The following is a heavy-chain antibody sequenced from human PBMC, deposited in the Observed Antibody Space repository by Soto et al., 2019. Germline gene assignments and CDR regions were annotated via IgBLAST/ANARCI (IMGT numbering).Heavy chain of an antibody. CDR3: AKGNAAMVTDSDY. Sequence: EVQLLESGGGLVQPGGSLRLSCAASGFTFSSYAMSWVRQAPGKGLGRVSAISGRGGSTYYADSVKGRFTISRDKSKSALYLQMNSLRAEDTAVYYCAKGNAAMVTDSDYWGQGTLVTVSS. V-gene: IGHV3-23*01. D-gene: IGHD5-18*01. J-gene: IGHJ4*02. CDR1: GFTFSSYA. CDR2: ISGRGGST.